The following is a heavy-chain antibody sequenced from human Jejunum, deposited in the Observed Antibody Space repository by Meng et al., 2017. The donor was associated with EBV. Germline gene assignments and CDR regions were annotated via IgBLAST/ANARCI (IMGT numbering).Heavy chain of an antibody. Sequence: EGRLVASGGALVQPGASLGLSCAASGFTFSSYWMHWVRQAPGQGLVWVSRTNEDGRITNYADSVKGRFTISRDNTKNTLYLQMNSLRAEDTAVYFCSRDLAGSDDDWGQGTLVTVSS. V-gene: IGHV3-74*01. CDR1: GFTFSSYW. CDR2: TNEDGRIT. CDR3: SRDLAGSDDD. D-gene: IGHD6-25*01. J-gene: IGHJ4*02.